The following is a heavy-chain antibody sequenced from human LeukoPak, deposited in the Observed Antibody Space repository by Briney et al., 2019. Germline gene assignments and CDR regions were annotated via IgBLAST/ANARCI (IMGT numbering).Heavy chain of an antibody. CDR2: ISGSGGST. CDR3: AKDGMATISYYFDY. J-gene: IGHJ4*02. CDR1: GFTFSSYA. D-gene: IGHD5-24*01. V-gene: IGHV3-23*01. Sequence: GGLRLSCAASGFTFSSYAMSWVRQAPGKGLEWVSAISGSGGSTYYADSVKGRFTISRDNSKNTLYLQMNSLGAEDTAVYYCAKDGMATISYYFDYWGQGTLVTVSS.